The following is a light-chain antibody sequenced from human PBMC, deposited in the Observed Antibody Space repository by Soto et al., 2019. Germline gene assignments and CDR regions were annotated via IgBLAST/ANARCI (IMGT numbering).Light chain of an antibody. V-gene: IGLV2-14*01. J-gene: IGLJ1*01. CDR2: EVR. CDR1: SSDVGGYNY. Sequence: QSALTQPASVSGSPGQSITISCTGTSSDVGGYNYVSWYRQHPGKAPKLMIYEVRNRPSGVSNRFPGSKSGNTASLTISGQQADDAAYYCCSSSASSSPLIFGIGTKVTVL. CDR3: CSSSASSSPLI.